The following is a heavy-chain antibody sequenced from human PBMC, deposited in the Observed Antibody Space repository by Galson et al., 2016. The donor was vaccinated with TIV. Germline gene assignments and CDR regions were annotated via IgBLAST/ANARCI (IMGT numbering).Heavy chain of an antibody. V-gene: IGHV1-46*01. J-gene: IGHJ4*02. CDR3: SREKYSCFGF. CDR1: GYIFTTYY. Sequence: SVKVSCKASGYIFTTYYIHWVRQAPGQGLEWMGMLNPSGVTTSYAEKFQDRVTMSMDTSTRTFYMELSSLTSEDTAIYYCSREKYSCFGFWGQGTLVTVSS. D-gene: IGHD5-12*01. CDR2: LNPSGVTT.